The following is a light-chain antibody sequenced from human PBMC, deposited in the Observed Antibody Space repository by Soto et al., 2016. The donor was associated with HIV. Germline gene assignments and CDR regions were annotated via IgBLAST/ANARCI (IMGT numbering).Light chain of an antibody. V-gene: IGKV2D-30*01. J-gene: IGKJ1*01. CDR2: RVS. CDR3: VQGTHWPWT. Sequence: DVVMTQSPLSLPVTLGQPASISCRSSQSLVDSDGNTNLSWFQQRPGQSPRRLIYRVSNWDSGVSDRFSGSGSGTDFTLKISKVEAEDVGFYYCVQGTHWPWTFGQGTKVE. CDR1: QSLVDSDGNTN.